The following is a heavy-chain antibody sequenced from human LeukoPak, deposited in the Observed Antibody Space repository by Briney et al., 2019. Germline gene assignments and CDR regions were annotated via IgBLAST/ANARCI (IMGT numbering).Heavy chain of an antibody. CDR1: GYTFTSYG. D-gene: IGHD6-19*01. CDR2: INPNSGGT. CDR3: ARESGLRSSGWFNY. Sequence: ASVKVSCKASGYTFTSYGISWVRQAPGQGLEWMGWINPNSGGTNYAQKFQGWVTMTRDTSISTAYMELSRLRSDDTAVYYCARESGLRSSGWFNYWGQGTLVTVSS. J-gene: IGHJ4*02. V-gene: IGHV1-2*04.